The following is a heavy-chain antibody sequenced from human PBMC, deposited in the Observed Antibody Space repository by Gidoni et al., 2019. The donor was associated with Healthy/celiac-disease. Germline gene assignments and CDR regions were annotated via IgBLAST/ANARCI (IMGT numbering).Heavy chain of an antibody. Sequence: EVQLVESGGGLVTPGGSLRLSCAASGFPFSSYRMTWVSQAPGKGLEWVSSMSSSSIYIYYADSVKGRFTISRDNAKNSLYLQMNSLRAEDTAVYYCARDLSGPRITMVRGVNPVDYWGQGTLVTVSS. CDR2: MSSSSIYI. J-gene: IGHJ4*02. CDR1: GFPFSSYR. D-gene: IGHD3-10*01. CDR3: ARDLSGPRITMVRGVNPVDY. V-gene: IGHV3-21*01.